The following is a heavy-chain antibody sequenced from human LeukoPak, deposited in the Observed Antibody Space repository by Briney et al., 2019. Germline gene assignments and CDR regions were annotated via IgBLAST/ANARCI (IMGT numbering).Heavy chain of an antibody. V-gene: IGHV1-8*01. Sequence: ALVKVSCKASGYTFTSYDINWVRQATGQGLEWMGWMNPNSGNTGYAQKFQGRVTMTRNTSISTAYMELSSLRSEDTAVYYCARGYCSGGSCSNWFDPWGQGTLVTVSS. CDR2: MNPNSGNT. CDR3: ARGYCSGGSCSNWFDP. D-gene: IGHD2-15*01. J-gene: IGHJ5*02. CDR1: GYTFTSYD.